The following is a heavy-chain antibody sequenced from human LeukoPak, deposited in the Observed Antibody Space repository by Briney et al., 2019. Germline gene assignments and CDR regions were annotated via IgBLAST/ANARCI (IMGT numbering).Heavy chain of an antibody. J-gene: IGHJ4*02. CDR1: GFTFSSYA. Sequence: GGSLRLSCAASGFTFSSYAMSWVRQAPGKGLEWVSVISGSGGSTYYADSVKGRFTISRDNSKNTLYLQMSSLRAEDTAVYYCARAGLYSGSGLDYWGQGTLVTVSS. CDR2: ISGSGGST. V-gene: IGHV3-23*01. CDR3: ARAGLYSGSGLDY. D-gene: IGHD5-12*01.